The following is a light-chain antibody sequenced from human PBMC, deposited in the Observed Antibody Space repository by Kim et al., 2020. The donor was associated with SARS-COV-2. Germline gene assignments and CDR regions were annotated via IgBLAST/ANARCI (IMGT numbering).Light chain of an antibody. V-gene: IGKV1-5*03. CDR2: KAS. J-gene: IGKJ2*01. CDR1: QSIGTW. CDR3: QQYNSYPYT. Sequence: SASVGDRVTITCRASQSIGTWLAWYQQKPGNAPNLLIYKASSLHSGVPSRVRGSGSETEFTLTISSLQPDDFATYYCQQYNSYPYTFGQGTKLEI.